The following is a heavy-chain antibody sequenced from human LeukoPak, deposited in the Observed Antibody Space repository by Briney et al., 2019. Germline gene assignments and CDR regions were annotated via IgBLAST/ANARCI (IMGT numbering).Heavy chain of an antibody. CDR3: ARVSPIIMVRGVITEPPDY. CDR2: IYYSGST. V-gene: IGHV4-59*01. J-gene: IGHJ4*02. Sequence: SETLSLTCTVSGGSISSYYWSWIRQPPGKGLEWIGYIYYSGSTNYNPSLKSRVTISVDTSKNQFSLKLSSVTAADTAVYYCARVSPIIMVRGVITEPPDYWGQGTLVTVSS. CDR1: GGSISSYY. D-gene: IGHD3-10*01.